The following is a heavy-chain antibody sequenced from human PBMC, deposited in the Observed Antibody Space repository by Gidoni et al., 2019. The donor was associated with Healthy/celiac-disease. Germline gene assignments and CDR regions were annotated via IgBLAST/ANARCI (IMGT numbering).Heavy chain of an antibody. J-gene: IGHJ4*02. Sequence: EVQLVESGGGLVQPGGSLGLSCSASGCPLRSYAMHWVRQAPGKGLEYVSAISSNGDSTYYADSVKGRFTISRDNSKNTLYLQMSSLRAEDTAVYYCVPDSSGYPGLSFDYWGQGTLVTVSS. CDR2: ISSNGDST. V-gene: IGHV3-64D*06. CDR1: GCPLRSYA. D-gene: IGHD3-22*01. CDR3: VPDSSGYPGLSFDY.